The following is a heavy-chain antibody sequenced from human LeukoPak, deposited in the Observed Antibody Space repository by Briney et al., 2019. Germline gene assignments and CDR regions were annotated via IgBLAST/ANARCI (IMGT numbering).Heavy chain of an antibody. D-gene: IGHD3-22*01. CDR1: GFTFSDYY. J-gene: IGHJ2*01. CDR2: ISSSGSTI. V-gene: IGHV3-11*01. Sequence: GGSLRLSCAASGFTFSDYYMSWIRQAPGKGLEWVSYISSSGSTIYYADSVKGRFTISRDNAKNSLYLQMNGLRLEDMALYYCAKSSSPMVVVVISDSYFDLWGRGTLVTVSS. CDR3: AKSSSPMVVVVISDSYFDL.